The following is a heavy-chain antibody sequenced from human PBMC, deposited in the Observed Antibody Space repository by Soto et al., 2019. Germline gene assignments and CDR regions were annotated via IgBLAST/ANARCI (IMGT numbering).Heavy chain of an antibody. V-gene: IGHV4-39*01. J-gene: IGHJ4*02. CDR1: GGSISSSGYY. D-gene: IGHD5-12*01. CDR2: IYYSGRT. CDR3: ASRSGYSGYDYGPDADY. Sequence: TSETLSLTCTVSGGSISSSGYYWGWIRQSPGKGLEWIGSIYYSGRTYYNPSLKSRITMSIDTSKNQFSLKLSSVTAADTAVYYCASRSGYSGYDYGPDADYWGQGTLVTVSS.